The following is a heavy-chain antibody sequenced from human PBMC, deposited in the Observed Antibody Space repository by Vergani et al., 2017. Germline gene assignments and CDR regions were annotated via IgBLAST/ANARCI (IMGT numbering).Heavy chain of an antibody. CDR2: ISSSSSYI. CDR3: AKDRPYNWNSRDSKNWFDL. V-gene: IGHV3-21*04. D-gene: IGHD1-7*01. CDR1: GFTFSSYS. J-gene: IGHJ5*02. Sequence: EVQLVESGGGLVKPGGSLRLSCAASGFTFSSYSMNWVRQAPGKGLEWVSSISSSSSYIYYADSVKGRFTISRDNAKNSLYLQMNSLRAEDTAVYYCAKDRPYNWNSRDSKNWFDLWGQGTLVTVSS.